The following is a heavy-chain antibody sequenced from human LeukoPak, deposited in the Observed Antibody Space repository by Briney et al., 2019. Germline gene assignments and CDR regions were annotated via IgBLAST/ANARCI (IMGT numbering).Heavy chain of an antibody. V-gene: IGHV3-21*01. Sequence: GGSLRLSCAASGFTISSYSTNRVRQAPGRGLEWVSSITSSTSYIYYADSVKGRFTISRDNATNSLYLQMNSLGAEDTAVYYCARHSPSYYGPGVCGQGTTVTVSS. CDR2: ITSSTSYI. CDR3: ARHSPSYYGPGV. J-gene: IGHJ6*02. CDR1: GFTISSYS.